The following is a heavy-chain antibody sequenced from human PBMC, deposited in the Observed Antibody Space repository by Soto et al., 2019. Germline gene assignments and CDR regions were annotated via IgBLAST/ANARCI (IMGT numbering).Heavy chain of an antibody. CDR1: GFSFSRHW. Sequence: GGSLRLSCTASGFSFSRHWMHWVRQAPGKGLLCVSRIYSDGRRTDYADSVQGRFTVSRDNAKNMLFLQVNTLRAEDTAVYYCTGADDGGGGTCYSGDAYFGLHVWGPGTMVTVYS. CDR3: TGADDGGGGTCYSGDAYFGLHV. V-gene: IGHV3-74*01. CDR2: IYSDGRRT. J-gene: IGHJ6*02. D-gene: IGHD2-15*01.